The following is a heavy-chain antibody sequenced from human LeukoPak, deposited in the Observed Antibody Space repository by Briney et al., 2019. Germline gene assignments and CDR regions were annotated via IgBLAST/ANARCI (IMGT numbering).Heavy chain of an antibody. V-gene: IGHV4-34*01. D-gene: IGHD4/OR15-4a*01. CDR1: GGSFSGYY. Sequence: SETLSLTCAVYGGSFSGYYWSWIRQPPGKGLEWIGEINHSGSTNYNPSLKNRVTISVDTSKNQFSLKLSSVTAADTAVYYCASPKRGAKLWFDPWGQGTLVTVSS. CDR3: ASPKRGAKLWFDP. J-gene: IGHJ5*02. CDR2: INHSGST.